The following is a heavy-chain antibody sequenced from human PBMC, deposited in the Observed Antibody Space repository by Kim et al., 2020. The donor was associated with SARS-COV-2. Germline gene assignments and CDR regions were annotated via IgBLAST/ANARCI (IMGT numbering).Heavy chain of an antibody. Sequence: SETLSLTCTVSGGSISSGGYYWSWIRQHPGKGLEWIGYIYYSGSTYYNPSLKSRVTISVDTSKNQFSLKLSSVTAADTAVYYCARGNTKKGFNGMDVWGQGTTVTVSS. V-gene: IGHV4-31*03. J-gene: IGHJ6*02. D-gene: IGHD2-8*01. CDR2: IYYSGST. CDR1: GGSISSGGYY. CDR3: ARGNTKKGFNGMDV.